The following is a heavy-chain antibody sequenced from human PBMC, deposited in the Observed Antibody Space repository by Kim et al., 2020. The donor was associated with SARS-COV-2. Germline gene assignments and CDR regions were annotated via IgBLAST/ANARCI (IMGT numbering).Heavy chain of an antibody. J-gene: IGHJ3*02. CDR1: GFTFSNYG. CDR3: ARDLTPRKIYLYDTSTYHDAFDI. V-gene: IGHV3-21*01. D-gene: IGHD3-22*01. Sequence: GGSLRLSCAASGFTFSNYGMNWVRQAPGKGLEWVSSISNGGTHMYYADSVKGRFTISRDKVKDSLYLQMNSLRAEDTAVYYCARDLTPRKIYLYDTSTYHDAFDIWGQEKMVTVSS. CDR2: ISNGGTHM.